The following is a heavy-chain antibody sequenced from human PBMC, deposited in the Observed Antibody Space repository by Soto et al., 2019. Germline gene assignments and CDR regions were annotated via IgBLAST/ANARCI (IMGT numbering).Heavy chain of an antibody. Sequence: QVQLVQSGAEVKKPGASVKVSCKASGYTFTSYDINWVRQATGQGLEWMGWMNPNSGNTGYAQKFQGRVTMTRNTSISTAYMELSSLRSEDTAVYYCARGHVTTVTTWYYYYGMDVWGQGTTVTVSS. V-gene: IGHV1-8*01. CDR1: GYTFTSYD. J-gene: IGHJ6*02. CDR3: ARGHVTTVTTWYYYYGMDV. CDR2: MNPNSGNT. D-gene: IGHD4-17*01.